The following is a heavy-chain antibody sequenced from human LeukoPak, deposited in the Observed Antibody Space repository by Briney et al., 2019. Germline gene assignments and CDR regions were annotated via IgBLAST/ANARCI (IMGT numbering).Heavy chain of an antibody. Sequence: GGSLRLSCAASGFTFNNYGMHWVRQAPGKGLEWVAFIRYDGSNKYHADSVKGRFTISRDNSKSTLYLQMDSLGPEDTALYYCAKDGAYNSHFDYWGQGTLVTVSS. J-gene: IGHJ4*02. D-gene: IGHD1-20*01. CDR2: IRYDGSNK. CDR3: AKDGAYNSHFDY. V-gene: IGHV3-30*02. CDR1: GFTFNNYG.